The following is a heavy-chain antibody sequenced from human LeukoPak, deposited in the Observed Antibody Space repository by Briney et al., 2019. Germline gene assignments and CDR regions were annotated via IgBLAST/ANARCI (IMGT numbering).Heavy chain of an antibody. J-gene: IGHJ6*04. CDR3: ARVSRYSYGYEHYYYGMDV. D-gene: IGHD5-18*01. CDR2: ISSSGSTI. Sequence: GGSLRLSCAASGFSFSSYEMNWVRKAPGKGLEWVSYISSSGSTIYYADSVKGRFTISRDNAKNSLYLQMNSLRAEDTAVYYCARVSRYSYGYEHYYYGMDVWGKGTTVTVSS. V-gene: IGHV3-48*03. CDR1: GFSFSSYE.